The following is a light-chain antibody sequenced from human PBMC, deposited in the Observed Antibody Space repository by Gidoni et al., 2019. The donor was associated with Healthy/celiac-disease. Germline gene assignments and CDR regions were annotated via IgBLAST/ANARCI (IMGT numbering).Light chain of an antibody. V-gene: IGKV4-1*01. CDR1: QSVLYSSNHKNY. CDR3: QQYYSTPWT. Sequence: DIVMTQSPDSLAVSLGERATINCKSSQSVLYSSNHKNYLAWYQQKPGQPPKLLIYWASTRESGVPDRFSGSGSGTDFTLTISSLQAEDVAVSYCQQYYSTPWTFGQGTKVEIK. CDR2: WAS. J-gene: IGKJ1*01.